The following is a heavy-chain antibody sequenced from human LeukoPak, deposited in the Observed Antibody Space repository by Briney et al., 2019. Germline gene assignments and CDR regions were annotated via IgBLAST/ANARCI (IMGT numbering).Heavy chain of an antibody. CDR3: ARVGATKSYYYGMDV. Sequence: PSQTLSLTCTVSGGSISSGDYYWSWIRQPPGKGLEWIGYIYYSGSTYYNPSLKSRVTISVDTSRNQFSLKLSSVTAADTAVYYCARVGATKSYYYGMDVWGPGTTVSVSS. D-gene: IGHD1-26*01. J-gene: IGHJ6*02. CDR1: GGSISSGDYY. V-gene: IGHV4-30-4*01. CDR2: IYYSGST.